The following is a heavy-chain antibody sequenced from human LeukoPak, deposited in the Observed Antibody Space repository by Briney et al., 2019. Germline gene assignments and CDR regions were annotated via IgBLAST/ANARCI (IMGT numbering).Heavy chain of an antibody. J-gene: IGHJ5*02. CDR1: RYTFTSYV. Sequence: ASVKVSCKASRYTFTSYVISWVRPAPGQGLEWMGWISAYNGNTNYAQKLQGRVTMTTDTSTSTAYMELRSLRSDDTAVYYCARDYFSYCSSTSCSINWFDPWGQGTLVTVSS. V-gene: IGHV1-18*01. CDR3: ARDYFSYCSSTSCSINWFDP. D-gene: IGHD2-2*01. CDR2: ISAYNGNT.